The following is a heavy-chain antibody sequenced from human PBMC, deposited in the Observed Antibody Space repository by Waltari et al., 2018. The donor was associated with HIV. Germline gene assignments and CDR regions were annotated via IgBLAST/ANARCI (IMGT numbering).Heavy chain of an antibody. CDR3: ARSPGSMVRGVIYYYYGMDV. CDR1: GGSISSGDYY. Sequence: QVQLQESGPGLVKPSQTLSLTCPVSGGSISSGDYYWSWIRQPPGTGPEWIGYVYYSGSTHYNPSLKSRVTISVDTSKNQFSRKLSSVTAADTAVFYCARSPGSMVRGVIYYYYGMDVWGQGTTVTVSS. V-gene: IGHV4-31*03. CDR2: VYYSGST. D-gene: IGHD3-10*01. J-gene: IGHJ6*02.